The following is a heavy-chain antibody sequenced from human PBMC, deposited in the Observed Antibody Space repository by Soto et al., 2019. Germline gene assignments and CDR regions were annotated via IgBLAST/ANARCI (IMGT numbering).Heavy chain of an antibody. CDR2: MNPNSGNT. CDR1: GYTFTSYD. V-gene: IGHV1-8*01. CDR3: VRTYDSSGYYYYYYGMDV. J-gene: IGHJ6*02. Sequence: QVQLVQSGAEVKKPGASVKVSCKASGYTFTSYDINWVRQATGQGLEWMGWMNPNSGNTGYAQKFQGRVTMTRNTSISTAYMELSSLRSEDTAVYYCVRTYDSSGYYYYYYGMDVWGQGTTVTVSS. D-gene: IGHD3-22*01.